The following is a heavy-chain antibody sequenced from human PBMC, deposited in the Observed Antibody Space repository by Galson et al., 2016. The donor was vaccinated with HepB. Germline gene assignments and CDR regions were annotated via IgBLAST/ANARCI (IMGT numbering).Heavy chain of an antibody. Sequence: SLRLSCAGSGFTFSRSGLNWVRQAPGKGLQWVSYISSSVSTIYYADSVKGRFTISRDNAKNSVYLQMHSLRDGDTAVYYCARELVRSAFDLWGQGTMVTVSS. D-gene: IGHD6-6*01. CDR1: GFTFSRSG. CDR2: ISSSVSTI. CDR3: ARELVRSAFDL. J-gene: IGHJ3*01. V-gene: IGHV3-48*02.